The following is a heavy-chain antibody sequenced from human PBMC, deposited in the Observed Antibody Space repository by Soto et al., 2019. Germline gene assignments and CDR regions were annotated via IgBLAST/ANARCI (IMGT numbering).Heavy chain of an antibody. J-gene: IGHJ6*02. V-gene: IGHV4-59*01. CDR2: IYYSGST. CDR1: GGSISSYY. Sequence: SETLSLTCTVSGGSISSYYWSWIRQPPGKGLEWIGHIYYSGSTNYNPSLKSRVTISVDASKNQFSLKLSSVTAADTAVYYCAREDYYGSGSYGMDVWGQGTTVTVSS. D-gene: IGHD3-10*01. CDR3: AREDYYGSGSYGMDV.